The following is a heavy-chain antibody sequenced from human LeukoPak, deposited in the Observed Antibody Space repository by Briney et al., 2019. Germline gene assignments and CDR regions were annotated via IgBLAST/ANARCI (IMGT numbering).Heavy chain of an antibody. CDR3: AREDYVWGSYRYSYNWFDP. CDR2: IIPIFGTA. V-gene: IGHV1-69*13. J-gene: IGHJ5*02. Sequence: RASVTVSFKASVGTFISYAISWVRQAPGQGREWMGGIIPIFGTANYEQKFQGRVTITADESTSTAYMELSSLRSEDTAVYYCAREDYVWGSYRYSYNWFDPWGQGTLVTVSS. CDR1: VGTFISYA. D-gene: IGHD3-16*02.